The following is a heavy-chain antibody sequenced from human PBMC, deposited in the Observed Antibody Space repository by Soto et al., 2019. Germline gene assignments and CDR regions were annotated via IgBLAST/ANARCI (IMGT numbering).Heavy chain of an antibody. CDR2: ISPIYDAA. D-gene: IGHD2-8*02. V-gene: IGHV1-69*06. CDR3: ARYWTAGTFYGAFDV. CDR1: GGTFSNYV. J-gene: IGHJ3*01. Sequence: QVQLVQSGAEVKKPGSSVKVSCEASGGTFSNYVISWLRQAPGQGPEWMGGISPIYDAANYARKFQGRVTMTADKSTGTAYFELIGLKSEASAIYYCARYWTAGTFYGAFDVLGQGTMVIVSP.